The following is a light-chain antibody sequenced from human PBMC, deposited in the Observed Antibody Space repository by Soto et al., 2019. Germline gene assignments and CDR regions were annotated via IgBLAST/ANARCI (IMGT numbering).Light chain of an antibody. J-gene: IGKJ1*01. CDR1: QSVSSTY. V-gene: IGKV3-20*01. CDR3: QQYGSSPRT. Sequence: EIVLTQSPGTLSLFPGERATFSCRASQSVSSTYSAWYQQKPGQAPRLLIYGASSRATGIPDRFSGSGSGTDFTLTISRLEPEDSAVYYCQQYGSSPRTFGQGTKVEI. CDR2: GAS.